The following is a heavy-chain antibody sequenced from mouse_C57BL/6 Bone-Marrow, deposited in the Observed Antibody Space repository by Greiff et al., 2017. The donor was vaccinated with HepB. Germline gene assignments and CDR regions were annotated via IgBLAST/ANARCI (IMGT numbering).Heavy chain of an antibody. J-gene: IGHJ3*01. D-gene: IGHD1-1*01. V-gene: IGHV5-12*01. CDR3: ERQAYYGSQAWFAY. Sequence: EVKLMESGGGLVQPGGSLKLSCAASGFTFSDYYMYWVRQTPEKRLEWVAYISNGGGSTYYPDTVKGRFTISRDNAKNTLYLQMSRLKSEDTAMYYCERQAYYGSQAWFAYWGQGTLVTVSA. CDR2: ISNGGGST. CDR1: GFTFSDYY.